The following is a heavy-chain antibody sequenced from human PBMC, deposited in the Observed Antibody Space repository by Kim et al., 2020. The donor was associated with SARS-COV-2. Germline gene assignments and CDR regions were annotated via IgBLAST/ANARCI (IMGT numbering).Heavy chain of an antibody. CDR1: GFTFSSYA. CDR2: ISSNGGST. Sequence: GGSLRLSCSASGFTFSSYAMHWVRQAPGKGLEYVSAISSNGGSTYYADSVKGRFTISRDNSKNTLYLQMSSLRAEDTAVYYCVKGGGLLWFGELSNPIDYWGQGTLVTVSS. D-gene: IGHD3-10*01. CDR3: VKGGGLLWFGELSNPIDY. J-gene: IGHJ4*02. V-gene: IGHV3-64D*09.